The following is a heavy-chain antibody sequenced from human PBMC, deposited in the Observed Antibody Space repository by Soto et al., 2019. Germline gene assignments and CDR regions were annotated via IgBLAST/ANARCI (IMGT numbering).Heavy chain of an antibody. J-gene: IGHJ4*02. Sequence: SETLSLTCTVSGGSISSSSYYWGWIRQPPGKGLEWIGSIYYSGSTYYNPSLKSRVTISVDTSKNQFSLKLSPVTAADTAVYYCARLGAGSSWLIFDYWGQGTLVTVSS. CDR3: ARLGAGSSWLIFDY. V-gene: IGHV4-39*01. CDR2: IYYSGST. D-gene: IGHD6-13*01. CDR1: GGSISSSSYY.